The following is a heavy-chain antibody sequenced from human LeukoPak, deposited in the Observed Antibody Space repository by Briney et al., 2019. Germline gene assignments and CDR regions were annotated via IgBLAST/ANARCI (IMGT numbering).Heavy chain of an antibody. J-gene: IGHJ6*03. D-gene: IGHD3-16*01. CDR1: GFTFSSYA. Sequence: GGPLRLSCAASGFTFSSYAMLWVRKAPGKGPEGVTAYSGSGGSTYYADPVKGRVTIPRDNPKNRLYAKKHSLTPRDADVNYCAKARALGPSGYYYYYMDVWGKGTTVTVSS. CDR2: YSGSGGST. V-gene: IGHV3-23*01. CDR3: AKARALGPSGYYYYYMDV.